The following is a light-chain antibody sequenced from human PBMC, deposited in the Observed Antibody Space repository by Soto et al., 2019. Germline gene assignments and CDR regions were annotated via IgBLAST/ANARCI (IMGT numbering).Light chain of an antibody. CDR3: QQYNNWPYT. Sequence: EIVMTQSPVALSVSPGETAALSCMASQSVGRNFAWYQQRPCQAPRVLIYGTSTRATGVPARCSGSGSGTDFTLTISSLQSEDFAVYYRQQYNNWPYTFGQGTWLESK. CDR2: GTS. J-gene: IGKJ2*01. CDR1: QSVGRN. V-gene: IGKV3-15*01.